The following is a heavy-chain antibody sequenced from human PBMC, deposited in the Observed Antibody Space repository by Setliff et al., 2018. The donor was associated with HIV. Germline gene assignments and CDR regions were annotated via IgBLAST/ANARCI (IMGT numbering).Heavy chain of an antibody. J-gene: IGHJ6*02. Sequence: SVKVSCKASGGTFSSYAISWVRQAPGQGLEWMGGIIPILGIANYAQKFQGRVTITADKSTSTAYMELSSLRSEDTAVYYCARDYYYDSSSGCYEYSYYGMDVWGQGTTVTVS. V-gene: IGHV1-69*10. D-gene: IGHD3-22*01. CDR1: GGTFSSYA. CDR3: ARDYYYDSSSGCYEYSYYGMDV. CDR2: IIPILGIA.